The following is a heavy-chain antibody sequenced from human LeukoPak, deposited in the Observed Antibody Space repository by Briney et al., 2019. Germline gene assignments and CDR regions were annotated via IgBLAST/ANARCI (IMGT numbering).Heavy chain of an antibody. CDR3: ARGRGTDSSGYYYEPLDY. J-gene: IGHJ4*02. Sequence: SETLSLTCTVSGGSISSGTYYWSWIRQPAGKGLEWIGRFYTSGSTNYNPSLKSRVTISVDTSKNQFSLKLSSVTAADTAVYYCARGRGTDSSGYYYEPLDYWGQGTLVTVSS. D-gene: IGHD3-22*01. CDR2: FYTSGST. V-gene: IGHV4-61*02. CDR1: GGSISSGTYY.